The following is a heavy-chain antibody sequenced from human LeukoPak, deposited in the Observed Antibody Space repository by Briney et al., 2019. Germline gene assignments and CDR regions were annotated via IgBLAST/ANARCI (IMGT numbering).Heavy chain of an antibody. CDR1: GYTFTGYY. CDR3: ARGYCSSTSCRNWFDP. CDR2: INPNSGGT. J-gene: IGHJ5*02. D-gene: IGHD2-2*01. Sequence: GASVKVSCKASGYTFTGYYMHWVRQAPGQGLEWMGWINPNSGGTNYAQKFQGRVTMTRDTSISTAYMELSRLRSDDTAVYYCARGYCSSTSCRNWFDPWGQGTLVTVSS. V-gene: IGHV1-2*02.